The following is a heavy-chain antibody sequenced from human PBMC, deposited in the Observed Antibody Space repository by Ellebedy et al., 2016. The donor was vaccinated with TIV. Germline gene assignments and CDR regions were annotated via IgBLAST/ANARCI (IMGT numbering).Heavy chain of an antibody. CDR2: IVGIGYTT. J-gene: IGHJ3*02. Sequence: GESLKISCVASGFTFSSYTMSWVRQGPGKGLEWLSHIVGIGYTTYYADSVKGRFTISRDNDKDSLYLQMNSLRDEDTAVYYCARRGNYLGDAFDIWGQGTMVIVSS. V-gene: IGHV3-48*02. CDR1: GFTFSSYT. D-gene: IGHD1-26*01. CDR3: ARRGNYLGDAFDI.